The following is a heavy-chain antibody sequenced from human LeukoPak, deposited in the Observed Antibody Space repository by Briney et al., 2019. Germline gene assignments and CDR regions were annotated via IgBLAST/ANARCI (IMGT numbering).Heavy chain of an antibody. J-gene: IGHJ4*02. CDR1: GGSISSSSYY. Sequence: SETLSLTCTVSGGSISSSSYYWGWIRQPPGKGLEWIGYIYHSGSTDYNPSIKSRVTISVDTSKSQFSLKLTSVTAADTAVYYCATLTTVVTAYYFDYWGQGTLVTVSS. V-gene: IGHV4-61*05. CDR3: ATLTTVVTAYYFDY. D-gene: IGHD4-23*01. CDR2: IYHSGST.